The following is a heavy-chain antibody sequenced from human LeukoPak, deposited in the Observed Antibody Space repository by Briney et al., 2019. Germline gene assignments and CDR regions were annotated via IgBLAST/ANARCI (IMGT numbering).Heavy chain of an antibody. D-gene: IGHD3-22*01. Sequence: GGPLRLSCAASGFTFSSYSMNWVRQAPGKGLEWVSYISSSSSTIYYADSVKGRFTIYRDNAKNSLYLQMNSLRAEDTAVYYCAREYYDSSGHNSWGQGTLVTVDS. V-gene: IGHV3-48*01. J-gene: IGHJ4*02. CDR1: GFTFSSYS. CDR3: AREYYDSSGHNS. CDR2: ISSSSSTI.